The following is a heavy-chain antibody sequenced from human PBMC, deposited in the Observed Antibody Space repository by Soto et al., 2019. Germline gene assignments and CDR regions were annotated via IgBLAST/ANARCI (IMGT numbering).Heavy chain of an antibody. CDR3: ARDKMIDDYGLGTYDY. CDR1: GYTFTSFC. D-gene: IGHD3-10*01. CDR2: ISGYNGKT. V-gene: IGHV1-18*04. Sequence: ASVKVSCKTSGYTFTSFCVSWVLQAPGQGLEWMGWISGYNGKTKYAQALQGRVTMTADTSTSTVYMELRGLRSDDTAVYFCARDKMIDDYGLGTYDYWGQGATVTVSS. J-gene: IGHJ4*02.